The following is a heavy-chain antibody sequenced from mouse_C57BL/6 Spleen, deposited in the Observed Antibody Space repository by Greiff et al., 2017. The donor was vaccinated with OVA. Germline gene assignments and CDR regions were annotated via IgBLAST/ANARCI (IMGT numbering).Heavy chain of an antibody. CDR2: IYPGGGYT. Sequence: VQGVESGAELVRPGTSVKMSCKASGYTFTNYWIGWAKQRPGHGLEWIGDIYPGGGYTNYNEKFKGKATLTADKSSSTAYMQFSSLTSEDSAIYYCARSADYDPYYYAMDYWGQGTSGTVSS. V-gene: IGHV1-63*01. CDR3: ARSADYDPYYYAMDY. CDR1: GYTFTNYW. D-gene: IGHD2-4*01. J-gene: IGHJ4*01.